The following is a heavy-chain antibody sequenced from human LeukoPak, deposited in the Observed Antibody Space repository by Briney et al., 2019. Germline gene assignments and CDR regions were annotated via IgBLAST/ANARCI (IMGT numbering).Heavy chain of an antibody. CDR1: GYTFTGYY. CDR2: INPNSGGT. Sequence: ASVKVSCKASGYTFTGYYMHWVRQAPGQGLEWMGWINPNSGGTNYAQKFQGRVTMTRDTSISTAYMELSRLRSDDTAVYYCARGITMVRGATMDVWGKGTTVTVSS. D-gene: IGHD3-10*01. J-gene: IGHJ6*03. CDR3: ARGITMVRGATMDV. V-gene: IGHV1-2*02.